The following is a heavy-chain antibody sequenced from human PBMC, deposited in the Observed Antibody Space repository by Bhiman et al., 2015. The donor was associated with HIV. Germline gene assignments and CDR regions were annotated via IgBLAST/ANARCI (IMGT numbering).Heavy chain of an antibody. D-gene: IGHD3-22*01. CDR1: GFTFSSYS. Sequence: EVQLVESGGGLVKPGGSLRLSCAASGFTFSSYSMNWVRQAPGRGLEWVSSISSSSSYIYYADSLKGRFTISRDNAKNSLYLQMNSLRAEDTAVYYCARDRPTLNYYDSSGYSPFDYWGQGTLVTVSP. CDR2: ISSSSSYI. J-gene: IGHJ4*02. V-gene: IGHV3-21*03. CDR3: ARDRPTLNYYDSSGYSPFDY.